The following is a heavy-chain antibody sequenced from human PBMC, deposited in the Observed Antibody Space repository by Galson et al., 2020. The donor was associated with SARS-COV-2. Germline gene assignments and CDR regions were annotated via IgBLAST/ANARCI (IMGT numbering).Heavy chain of an antibody. J-gene: IGHJ6*02. V-gene: IGHV5-51*01. Sequence: KIGESLKISCKGSGYSFTSYWIGWVRQMPGKGLEWMGIIYPGDSDTRYSPSFQGQVTISADKSISTAYLQWSSLKASDTAMYYCARLEVGALRSYYYYYGMDVWGQGTTVTVSS. D-gene: IGHD1-26*01. CDR1: GYSFTSYW. CDR3: ARLEVGALRSYYYYYGMDV. CDR2: IYPGDSDT.